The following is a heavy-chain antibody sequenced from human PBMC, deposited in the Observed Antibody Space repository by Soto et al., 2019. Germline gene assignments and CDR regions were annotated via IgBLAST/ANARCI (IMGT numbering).Heavy chain of an antibody. D-gene: IGHD6-13*01. J-gene: IGHJ5*02. CDR3: ARDSPYSSSWYDLNWFDH. Sequence: PGGSLRLSCASSGFTFSSYSMNWVRQAPGKGLEWVSYISSSSSTIYYADSVKGRFTISRDNAKNSLYLQMNSLRDEDTAVYYCARDSPYSSSWYDLNWFDHWGQGT. CDR2: ISSSSSTI. V-gene: IGHV3-48*02. CDR1: GFTFSSYS.